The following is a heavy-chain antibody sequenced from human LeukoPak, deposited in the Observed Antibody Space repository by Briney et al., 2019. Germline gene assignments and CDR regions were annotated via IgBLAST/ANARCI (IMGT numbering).Heavy chain of an antibody. D-gene: IGHD6-19*01. V-gene: IGHV1-2*02. CDR1: GYTFTGYY. Sequence: ASVKVSCKASGYTFTGYYMHWVRQAPGQGLEWMGWINPNSGGTNYAQKFQGRVTMTRDTSISTAYMELCRLRSDDTAVYYCATPSIAVAGQVYYFDYWGQGTLVTVSS. CDR2: INPNSGGT. CDR3: ATPSIAVAGQVYYFDY. J-gene: IGHJ4*02.